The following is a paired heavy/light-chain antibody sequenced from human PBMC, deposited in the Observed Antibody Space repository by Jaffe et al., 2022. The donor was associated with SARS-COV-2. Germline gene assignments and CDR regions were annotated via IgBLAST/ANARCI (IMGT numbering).Heavy chain of an antibody. CDR3: AKPHDLDYSAYMGFDQ. D-gene: IGHD3-16*01. J-gene: IGHJ4*02. Sequence: EVQLLESGGGLVQPGGSLRLSCAASGFSFSNFAMSWVRQGPGKGLEWVSAIGASGAGTFYADSVKDRFIISRDNSKNTVYLQMNRLRAEDTAVYYCAKPHDLDYSAYMGFDQWGQGTLVTVSS. V-gene: IGHV3-23*01. CDR1: GFSFSNFA. CDR2: IGASGAGT.
Light chain of an antibody. CDR3: QQLNSYPLT. J-gene: IGKJ4*01. V-gene: IGKV1-9*01. Sequence: DIQLTQSPSFLSASVGDRVTITCRSSQGISSYLVWYQQKPGKAPKLLIYAASTLQSGVPSRFSGSGSGTEFTLTVSSLQPEDFATYYCQQLNSYPLTFGGGTKVEIK. CDR2: AAS. CDR1: QGISSY.